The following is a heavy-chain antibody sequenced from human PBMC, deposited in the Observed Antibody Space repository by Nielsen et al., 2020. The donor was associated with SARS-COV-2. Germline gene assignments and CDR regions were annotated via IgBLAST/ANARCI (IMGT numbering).Heavy chain of an antibody. J-gene: IGHJ3*02. D-gene: IGHD1-26*01. CDR2: ISGSGGST. CDR3: ARTNSGSYHDAFDI. Sequence: GESLKISCAASGFTFSSYAMSWVRQAPGKGLEWVSAISGSGGSTYYADSVKGRFTISRDNAKNTLYLQMNSLRAEDTAVYYCARTNSGSYHDAFDIWGQGTMVTVSS. V-gene: IGHV3-23*01. CDR1: GFTFSSYA.